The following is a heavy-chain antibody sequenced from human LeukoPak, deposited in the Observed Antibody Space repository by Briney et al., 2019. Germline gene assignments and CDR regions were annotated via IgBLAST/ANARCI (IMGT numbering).Heavy chain of an antibody. J-gene: IGHJ4*02. CDR2: IYYSGST. V-gene: IGHV4-59*01. D-gene: IGHD6-13*01. CDR3: ARVYGYSSSWYFDY. CDR1: GFTFSNAW. Sequence: PGGSLRLSCAASGFTFSNAWMSWVRQAPGKGLEWIGYIYYSGSTNYNPSLKSRVTISVDTSKNQFSLKLSSVTAADTAVYYCARVYGYSSSWYFDYWGQGTLVTVSS.